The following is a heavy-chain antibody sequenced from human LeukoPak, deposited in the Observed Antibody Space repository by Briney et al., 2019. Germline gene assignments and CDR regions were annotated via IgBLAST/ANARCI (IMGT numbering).Heavy chain of an antibody. J-gene: IGHJ4*02. CDR1: GGSISSYY. V-gene: IGHV4-4*07. Sequence: PSETLSLTCTVSGGSISSYYWSWIRQPAGKGLEWIGRIYTSGSTNYNPSLKSRVTMSVDTSKNQFSLKLSSVTAADTAVYYCASPNLNRQIWFGDFDNWGQGTLVTVSS. CDR3: ASPNLNRQIWFGDFDN. D-gene: IGHD3-10*01. CDR2: IYTSGST.